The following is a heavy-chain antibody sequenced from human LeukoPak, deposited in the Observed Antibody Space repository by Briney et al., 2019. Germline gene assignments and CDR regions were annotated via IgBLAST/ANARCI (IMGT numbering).Heavy chain of an antibody. CDR3: ARNSPQQLDYFDY. D-gene: IGHD6-13*01. Sequence: ASVKVSCKASGYTFTRYGISAVRQAPGQGRERMGWISAYNGNTNYAQKLQGRVTMTTDTSTSTAYMELRSLRSDDTAVYYCARNSPQQLDYFDYWGQGTLVTVSS. J-gene: IGHJ4*02. CDR2: ISAYNGNT. CDR1: GYTFTRYG. V-gene: IGHV1-18*01.